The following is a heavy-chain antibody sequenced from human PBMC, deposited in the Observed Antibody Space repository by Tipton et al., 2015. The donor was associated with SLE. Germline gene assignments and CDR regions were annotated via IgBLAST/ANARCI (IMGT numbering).Heavy chain of an antibody. V-gene: IGHV4-4*02. J-gene: IGHJ2*01. CDR2: IYHSGST. CDR1: GGSISSSNW. Sequence: TLSLTCAVSGGSISSSNWWSWVRQPPGKGLEWIGEIYHSGSTNYNPSLKSRVTISVDKSKNQFSLKLSSGTAADTAVYYCARARGEYIVVVVAWYFDLWGRGTLVTVSS. CDR3: ARARGEYIVVVVAWYFDL. D-gene: IGHD2-15*01.